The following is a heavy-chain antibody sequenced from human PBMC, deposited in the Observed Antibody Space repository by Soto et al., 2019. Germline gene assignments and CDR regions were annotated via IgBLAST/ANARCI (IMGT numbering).Heavy chain of an antibody. CDR1: GVSIGSHDW. J-gene: IGHJ4*02. CDR2: SHQSGNT. CDR3: ATRDTGRVY. D-gene: IGHD5-18*01. V-gene: IGHV4-4*02. Sequence: QVQLQESGPGLVKPSGTLSLTCAVSGVSIGSHDWWTWVRQPPGKGLEWIGESHQSGNTNYNSSLESRVTISLAKSKNPFSLHLSSVTVADTAVYYCATRDTGRVYWGQGTLVTVSS.